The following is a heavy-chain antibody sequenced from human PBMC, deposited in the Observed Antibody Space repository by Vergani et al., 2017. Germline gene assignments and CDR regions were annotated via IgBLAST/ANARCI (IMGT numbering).Heavy chain of an antibody. J-gene: IGHJ5*02. Sequence: QVQLVQSGAEVKKPGAAVKVSCKASGYYFTDNYLHWVRQAPGQGLEWMGRITPQNGGTQYAEKLKGRVTMTRDTSITTAYMELTSLTSDDTAVYYCVRGGTFDWLSAWLQGTVVTDSS. CDR1: GYYFTDNY. CDR2: ITPQNGGT. V-gene: IGHV1-2*02. CDR3: VRGGTFDWLSA. D-gene: IGHD3-9*01.